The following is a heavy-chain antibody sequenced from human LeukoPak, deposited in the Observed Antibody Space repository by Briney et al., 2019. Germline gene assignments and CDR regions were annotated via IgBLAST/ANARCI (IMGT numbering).Heavy chain of an antibody. Sequence: ASVKVSRKVSGYTLTELSMHWVRQAPGKGPEWMGAFDPEDGETVYAQRFQGRFSMTEDTSTDTAYMELSSLRSEDTAVYYCATEGVSDYFFDYWGQGTLVTVSS. CDR3: ATEGVSDYFFDY. V-gene: IGHV1-24*01. CDR2: FDPEDGET. J-gene: IGHJ4*02. CDR1: GYTLTELS. D-gene: IGHD3-22*01.